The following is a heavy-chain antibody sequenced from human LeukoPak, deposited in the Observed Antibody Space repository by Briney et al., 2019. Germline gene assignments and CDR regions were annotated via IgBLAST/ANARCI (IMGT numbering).Heavy chain of an antibody. J-gene: IGHJ4*02. D-gene: IGHD6-19*01. Sequence: GGSLRLSCAASGFTFSSYNMYWVRQAPGQGLEWVSSLSGGSDHIYYADPVKGRFTISRDNAKNSLYLQMNSLRAEDTAVYYCAASSQWLVLLDYWGQGTLVTVST. V-gene: IGHV3-21*01. CDR2: LSGGSDHI. CDR3: AASSQWLVLLDY. CDR1: GFTFSSYN.